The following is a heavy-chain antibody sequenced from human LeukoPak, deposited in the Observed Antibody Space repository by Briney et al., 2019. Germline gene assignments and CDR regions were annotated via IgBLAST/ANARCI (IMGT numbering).Heavy chain of an antibody. J-gene: IGHJ4*02. CDR1: GFTFSSHW. Sequence: GGSVRLSCAVSGFTFSSHWMFWARQVPGKGLEWVSQINNDGSSTPYADSVKGRFTISRDNAKNTLFLQMNSLRAEDTAVYFCARHYQLDYWGQDTLDPVSS. V-gene: IGHV3-74*01. CDR2: INNDGSST. D-gene: IGHD1-1*01. CDR3: ARHYQLDY.